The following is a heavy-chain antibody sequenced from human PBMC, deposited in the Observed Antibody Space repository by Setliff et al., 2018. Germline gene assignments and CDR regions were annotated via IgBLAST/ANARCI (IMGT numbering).Heavy chain of an antibody. CDR3: ARRIAWSSSSWYYFDY. J-gene: IGHJ4*02. CDR1: GFSLGSYA. CDR2: ISYDGSRK. V-gene: IGHV3-30*04. Sequence: GSLRLSCAASGFSLGSYAMHWVRQTPGKGLEWVTVISYDGSRKYYADSVKGRFTISRDNSKNTLYLQMNGLRPEDAAVYYCARRIAWSSSSWYYFDYWGQGTLVTVSS. D-gene: IGHD6-13*01.